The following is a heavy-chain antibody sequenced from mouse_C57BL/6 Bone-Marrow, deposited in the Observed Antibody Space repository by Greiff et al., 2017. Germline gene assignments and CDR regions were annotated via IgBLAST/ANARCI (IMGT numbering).Heavy chain of an antibody. CDR3: AGANWDPYYYAMDY. V-gene: IGHV1-59*01. J-gene: IGHJ4*01. D-gene: IGHD4-1*01. Sequence: VQLQQPGAELVRPGTSVKLSCKASGYTFTSYWMHWVKQRPGQGLEWIGVIDPSDSYTNYNEKFKGKATLTVDTSSSTAYMQLSSLTSEDSAVYYWAGANWDPYYYAMDYWGQGTSVTVSS. CDR1: GYTFTSYW. CDR2: IDPSDSYT.